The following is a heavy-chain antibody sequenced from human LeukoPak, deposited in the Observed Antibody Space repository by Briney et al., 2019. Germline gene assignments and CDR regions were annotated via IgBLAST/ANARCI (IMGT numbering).Heavy chain of an antibody. CDR3: ARGRGYNAFDI. CDR2: INHSGST. CDR1: GGSFSGYY. J-gene: IGHJ3*02. Sequence: SETLSLTCAVYGGSFSGYYWSWIRQPPGKGLEWIGEINHSGSTNYNPSLKSRVTISVDTSKNQFSLKLSSVTAADTAVCYCARGRGYNAFDIWRQGTMVTVSS. V-gene: IGHV4-34*01. D-gene: IGHD5-18*01.